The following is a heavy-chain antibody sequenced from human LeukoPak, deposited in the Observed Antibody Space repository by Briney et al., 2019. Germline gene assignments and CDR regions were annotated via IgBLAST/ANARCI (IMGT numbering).Heavy chain of an antibody. Sequence: GGSLRLSCAASGFTFSSYAMSWVRQAPGKGLEWVSAISGSGGSTYYADSVKGRFTISRDNSKNSLYLQMNSLRAEDTAVYYCARDRCSGGSCYLNYGMDVWGQGTTVTVSS. D-gene: IGHD2-15*01. J-gene: IGHJ6*02. CDR3: ARDRCSGGSCYLNYGMDV. V-gene: IGHV3-23*01. CDR2: ISGSGGST. CDR1: GFTFSSYA.